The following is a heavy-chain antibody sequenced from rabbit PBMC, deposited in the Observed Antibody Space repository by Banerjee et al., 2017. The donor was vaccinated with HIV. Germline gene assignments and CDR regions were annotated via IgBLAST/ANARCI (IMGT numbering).Heavy chain of an antibody. V-gene: IGHV1S40*01. J-gene: IGHJ4*01. CDR2: IYTGSGNT. CDR1: GFSLSNNYV. CDR3: ARGINL. Sequence: QSLQESGGGLFQPGGSLALTCKASGFSLSNNYVMCWVRQAPGKGLEWIACIYTGSGNTYYASWAKGRFTISKSTSLNTVTLQMTSLTAADTATYFCARGINLWGPGTLVTVS.